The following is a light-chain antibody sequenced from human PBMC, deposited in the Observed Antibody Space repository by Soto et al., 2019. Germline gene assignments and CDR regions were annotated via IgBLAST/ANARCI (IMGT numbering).Light chain of an antibody. CDR2: WGS. J-gene: IGKJ5*01. Sequence: DIVMTQSPLSLPVTPGEPASMSCRSSQSLLHSSGNNYLDWYVQKPGQSPQLLIYWGSYRASGVPDRFSGSGSGTDFTLKISRVEAQDVGIYYCMQGQQPPITSDKGNRLAIK. CDR3: MQGQQPPIT. CDR1: QSLLHSSGNNY. V-gene: IGKV2-28*01.